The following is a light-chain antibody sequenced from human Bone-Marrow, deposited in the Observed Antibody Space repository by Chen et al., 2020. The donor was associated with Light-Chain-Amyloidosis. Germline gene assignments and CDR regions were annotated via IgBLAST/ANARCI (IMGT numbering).Light chain of an antibody. CDR2: WAS. V-gene: IGKV4-1*01. Sequence: DIVMTQSPDSLAVHLGERATINCKSSQSLMYTVANRSYLAWYQQKPRQPPQLLIHWASARESWVPDRFTGSGSATDFTLTISSLQAEDVAVYYCQQYYTTPLTLGGGTKVEI. CDR3: QQYYTTPLT. CDR1: QSLMYTVANRSY. J-gene: IGKJ4*01.